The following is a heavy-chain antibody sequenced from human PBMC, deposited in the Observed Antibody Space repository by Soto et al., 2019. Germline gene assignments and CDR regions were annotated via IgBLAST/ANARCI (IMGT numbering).Heavy chain of an antibody. Sequence: ASVKVSCKASGYTFTSYDINWVRQATGQGLEWMGWMNPNSGNTGYAQKFQGRVTMTRNTSISTAYMELSSLRSEDTAVCYCARGRYCSSTSCYRGDYYGMDVWGQGTTVTVSS. CDR2: MNPNSGNT. CDR3: ARGRYCSSTSCYRGDYYGMDV. CDR1: GYTFTSYD. J-gene: IGHJ6*02. V-gene: IGHV1-8*01. D-gene: IGHD2-2*01.